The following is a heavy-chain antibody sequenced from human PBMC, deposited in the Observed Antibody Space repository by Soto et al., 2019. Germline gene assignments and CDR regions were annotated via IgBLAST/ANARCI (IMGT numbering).Heavy chain of an antibody. V-gene: IGHV3-15*01. Sequence: GGSLRLSCAASGFTFSNAWMSWVRQAPGKGLEWVGRIKSKTDGGTTDYAAPVKGRFTISRDDSKNTLYLQMNSLKTEDTAVYYCTTDHSDFWSGYPPYYYYGMDVWGQGTTVTVSS. D-gene: IGHD3-3*01. CDR1: GFTFSNAW. CDR2: IKSKTDGGTT. J-gene: IGHJ6*02. CDR3: TTDHSDFWSGYPPYYYYGMDV.